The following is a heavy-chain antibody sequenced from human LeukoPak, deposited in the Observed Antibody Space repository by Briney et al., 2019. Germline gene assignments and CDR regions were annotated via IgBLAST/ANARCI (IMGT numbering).Heavy chain of an antibody. Sequence: PGGSLRLSCAASGFTFKNYAMTWVRQAPGKGLEWVSSIRNSGGRTYYADSVKGLFTISRDNAKKSVYLQMNSLRAEDTAVYYCARGSTYSSGWYTGFDYWGQGTLVTVSS. V-gene: IGHV3-23*01. D-gene: IGHD6-19*01. CDR2: IRNSGGRT. CDR1: GFTFKNYA. J-gene: IGHJ4*02. CDR3: ARGSTYSSGWYTGFDY.